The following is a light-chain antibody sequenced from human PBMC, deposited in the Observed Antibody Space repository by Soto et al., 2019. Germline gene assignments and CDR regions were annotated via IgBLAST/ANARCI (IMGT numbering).Light chain of an antibody. Sequence: QSALTQPASVSGSPGQSITISCTGTSSDVGGYNYVSWYQQYPGKAPKLMIYEVSNRPSGVSNRFSGSQSGNTASLTISGLQAEDEADYYCTSSTSNTTLVFGTGTKVTVL. J-gene: IGLJ1*01. CDR2: EVS. V-gene: IGLV2-14*01. CDR3: TSSTSNTTLV. CDR1: SSDVGGYNY.